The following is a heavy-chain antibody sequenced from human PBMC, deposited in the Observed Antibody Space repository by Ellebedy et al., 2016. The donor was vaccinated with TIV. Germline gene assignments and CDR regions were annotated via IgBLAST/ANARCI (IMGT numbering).Heavy chain of an antibody. CDR1: GFTFSSYA. Sequence: GESLKISXAASGFTFSSYAMSWVRQAPGKGLEWVSAISGSGGSTYYADSVKGRFTISRDNAKNSLYLQMNSLRAEDTAVYYCARGGITGTTFAFDIWGQGTMVTVSS. CDR3: ARGGITGTTFAFDI. J-gene: IGHJ3*02. D-gene: IGHD1-7*01. V-gene: IGHV3-23*01. CDR2: ISGSGGST.